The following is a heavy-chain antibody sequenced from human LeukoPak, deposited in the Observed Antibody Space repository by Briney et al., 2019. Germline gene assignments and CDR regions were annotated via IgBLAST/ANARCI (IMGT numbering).Heavy chain of an antibody. CDR2: ISSSSSYI. V-gene: IGHV3-21*01. CDR1: GFTFSTYS. CDR3: ARDTFTHAFDI. J-gene: IGHJ3*02. Sequence: GGSLRLSCAASGFTFSTYSMNWVRQAPGKGLEWVSSISSSSSYIYYADSVKGRFTISRDSAKNSLYLQMNSLRAEDTAVYYCARDTFTHAFDIWGQGTMVTVSS.